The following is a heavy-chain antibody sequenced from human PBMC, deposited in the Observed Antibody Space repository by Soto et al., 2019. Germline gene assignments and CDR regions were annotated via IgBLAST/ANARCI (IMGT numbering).Heavy chain of an antibody. Sequence: GGSLRLSCAASGFTFSSYAMHWVRQAPGKGLEWVAVISYDGSNKYYADSVKGRFTISRDNSKNTLYLQMNSLRAEDTAVYYCASYTYSSSWTHFDYWGQGTLVTVSS. CDR3: ASYTYSSSWTHFDY. CDR1: GFTFSSYA. D-gene: IGHD6-13*01. J-gene: IGHJ4*02. CDR2: ISYDGSNK. V-gene: IGHV3-30-3*01.